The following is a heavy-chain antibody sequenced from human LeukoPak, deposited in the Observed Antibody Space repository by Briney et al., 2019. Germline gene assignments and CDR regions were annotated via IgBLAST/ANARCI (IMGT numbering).Heavy chain of an antibody. CDR3: ARPPYDSSGYYYDQYYYYYMDV. CDR1: GFTFSSYS. CDR2: ISSSSSYM. Sequence: GGSLRLSCAASGFTFSSYSMNWVRQAPGKGLEWVSSISSSSSYMYYADSVKGRFTISRDNAKNSLYLQMNSLRAEDTAVYYCARPPYDSSGYYYDQYYYYYMDVWGKGTTVTVSS. V-gene: IGHV3-21*01. D-gene: IGHD3-22*01. J-gene: IGHJ6*03.